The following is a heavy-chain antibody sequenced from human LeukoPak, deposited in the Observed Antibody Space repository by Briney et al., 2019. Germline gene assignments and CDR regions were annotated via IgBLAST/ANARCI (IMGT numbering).Heavy chain of an antibody. V-gene: IGHV1-2*02. D-gene: IGHD2/OR15-2a*01. Sequence: ASVKVSCKASGYTFIGYYMRWVRQAPGQGLEWMGWINPSSGGTNYAQKFQGRVTMTRDTSISTAYMEVYRLTSDDTAVYFCARDSTLDYWGQGTLITVSS. CDR2: INPSSGGT. CDR3: ARDSTLDY. J-gene: IGHJ4*01. CDR1: GYTFIGYY.